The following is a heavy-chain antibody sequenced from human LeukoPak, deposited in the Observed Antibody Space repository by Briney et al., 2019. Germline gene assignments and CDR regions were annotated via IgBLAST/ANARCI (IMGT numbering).Heavy chain of an antibody. Sequence: GGSLRLSCAASGFTFTNAWMSWVRQAPGKGLEWVGRIKSKGDGETTDYPAPVKGRFTMSRDDSKATLYLQMNYVIVEDTAVYFCATDLGLTMIRGVLVSWGQGALVSVSP. CDR2: IKSKGDGETT. J-gene: IGHJ4*02. D-gene: IGHD3-10*01. V-gene: IGHV3-15*01. CDR1: GFTFTNAW. CDR3: ATDLGLTMIRGVLVS.